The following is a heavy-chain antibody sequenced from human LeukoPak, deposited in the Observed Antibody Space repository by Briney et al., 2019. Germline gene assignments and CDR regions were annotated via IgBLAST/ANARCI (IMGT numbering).Heavy chain of an antibody. CDR1: GASFSDYY. J-gene: IGHJ3*02. Sequence: PSETLSLTCAVYGASFSDYYWSWIRQPPGKGLEWIGEINHSGSTNYNPSLKSRVTISVDTSKNQFSLKLSSVTAADTAVYYCARAWSRVDAFDIWGQGTMVTVSS. CDR2: INHSGST. V-gene: IGHV4-34*01. D-gene: IGHD2-8*02. CDR3: ARAWSRVDAFDI.